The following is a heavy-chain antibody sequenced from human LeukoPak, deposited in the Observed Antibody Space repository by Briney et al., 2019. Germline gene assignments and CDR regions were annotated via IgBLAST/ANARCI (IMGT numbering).Heavy chain of an antibody. J-gene: IGHJ4*02. V-gene: IGHV1-2*02. D-gene: IGHD4-23*01. CDR1: GYTFTGYY. CDR2: INPNSGGT. CDR3: ARVAINMWPRASVVFGY. Sequence: ASVKVSCKASGYTFTGYYMHWVRQAPGQGLEWMGWINPNSGGTNYAQKFQGRVTMTRDTSISTAYMELSRLRSDDTAVYYCARVAINMWPRASVVFGYWGQGTLVTVSS.